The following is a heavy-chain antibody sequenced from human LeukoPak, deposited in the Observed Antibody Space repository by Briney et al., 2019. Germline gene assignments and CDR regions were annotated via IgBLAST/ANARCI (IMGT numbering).Heavy chain of an antibody. V-gene: IGHV1-46*01. CDR2: INPSGGST. CDR1: GYTFISYY. D-gene: IGHD3-9*01. J-gene: IGHJ6*02. Sequence: GSSVKVSCKASGYTFISYYMHWVRQAPGQGLEWMGIINPSGGSTSIGQKSQGRDTMTRDTSTSTVYMELSSWRSEDTAVYYCARVRSSSQHELRYFAWPIYYYYGMDVRGQGTTVTVSS. CDR3: ARVRSSSQHELRYFAWPIYYYYGMDV.